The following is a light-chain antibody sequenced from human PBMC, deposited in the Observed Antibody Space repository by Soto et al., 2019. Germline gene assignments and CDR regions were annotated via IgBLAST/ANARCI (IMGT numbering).Light chain of an antibody. V-gene: IGKV3-15*01. CDR2: GAS. CDR1: QSVSSN. J-gene: IGKJ5*01. Sequence: EIVMTKYTATLSVSPGERVTLSCRASQSVSSNLAWYQQKPGQAPRPLIYGASTRATGVPARFSGSGSGTDFTLTISSLQSGDFAVYYCQQYNNWPPITFGQGTLLE. CDR3: QQYNNWPPIT.